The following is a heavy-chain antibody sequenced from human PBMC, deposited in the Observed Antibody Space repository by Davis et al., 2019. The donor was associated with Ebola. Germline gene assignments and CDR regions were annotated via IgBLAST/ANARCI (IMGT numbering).Heavy chain of an antibody. V-gene: IGHV2-5*02. CDR2: IYGDDIK. D-gene: IGHD3-10*01. CDR3: AHRHYGSGSYSFFDF. CDR1: GFSLSINEVA. J-gene: IGHJ4*02. Sequence: SGPTLVKPTQTLTLTCTFSGFSLSINEVAVGWIRQPPGKALEWLAVIYGDDIKRYSPSLRSRLSITKDTSKNQVVLTMTKMDPVDTATYYGAHRHYGSGSYSFFDFWGQGALVTVSS.